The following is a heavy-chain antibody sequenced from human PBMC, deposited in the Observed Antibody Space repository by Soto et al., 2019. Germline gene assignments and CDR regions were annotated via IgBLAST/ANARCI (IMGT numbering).Heavy chain of an antibody. CDR1: GFTFSSYS. Sequence: EVQLVQSGGGLVQPGGSLRLSCAASGFTFSSYSMNWVRQAPGKGLAWVSYISSSSSTIYYADSVKGRFTISRDNAKNSLYLKMNSLRDEATAVYYCARVFYSVAGTGGLDYWGHGTLVTVAS. CDR2: ISSSSSTI. CDR3: ARVFYSVAGTGGLDY. D-gene: IGHD6-19*01. J-gene: IGHJ4*01. V-gene: IGHV3-48*02.